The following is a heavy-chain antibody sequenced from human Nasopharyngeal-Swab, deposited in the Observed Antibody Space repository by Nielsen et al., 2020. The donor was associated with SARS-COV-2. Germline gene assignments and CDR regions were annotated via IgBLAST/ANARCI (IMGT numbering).Heavy chain of an antibody. Sequence: WIRQPPGKGLEWVSVISGSGITTYYADPVKGRFTISRDNSKNTLYLQMNSLRAEDTAIYYCAGDPRLRYFDYWGQGTLVTVSS. CDR3: AGDPRLRYFDY. J-gene: IGHJ4*02. D-gene: IGHD3-16*01. V-gene: IGHV3-23*01. CDR2: ISGSGITT.